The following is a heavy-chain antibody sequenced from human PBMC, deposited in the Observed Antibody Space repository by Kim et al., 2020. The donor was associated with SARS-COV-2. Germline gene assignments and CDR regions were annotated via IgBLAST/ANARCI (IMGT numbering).Heavy chain of an antibody. D-gene: IGHD6-13*01. CDR2: ISSSSSYI. CDR1: GFTFSSYS. V-gene: IGHV3-21*01. CDR3: ASDTGYSSSWTAGGGYYFDY. J-gene: IGHJ4*02. Sequence: GGSLRLSCAASGFTFSSYSMNWVRQAPGKGLEWVSSISSSSSYIYYADSVKGRFTISRDNAKNSLYLQMNSLRAEDTAVYYCASDTGYSSSWTAGGGYYFDYWGQGNLVTVSS.